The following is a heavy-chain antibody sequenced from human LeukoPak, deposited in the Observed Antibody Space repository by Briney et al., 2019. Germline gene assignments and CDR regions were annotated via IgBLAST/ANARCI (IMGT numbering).Heavy chain of an antibody. V-gene: IGHV3-43*02. Sequence: GRSLRLSCAAPGLTFDEDAMHSGGQTAGKGLGWVSLISGDASRTFYIASVRGRFTISRDNNRNSLYLQMNNLRTEDTALYYCAKDLSLVFDAFNIWGQGTLVTVSS. CDR2: ISGDASRT. CDR1: GLTFDEDA. J-gene: IGHJ3*02. D-gene: IGHD3-9*01. CDR3: AKDLSLVFDAFNI.